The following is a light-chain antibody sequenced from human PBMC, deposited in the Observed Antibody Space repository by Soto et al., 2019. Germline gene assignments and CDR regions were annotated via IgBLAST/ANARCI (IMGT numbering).Light chain of an antibody. CDR2: RAS. J-gene: IGKJ4*01. Sequence: DIQMTQSPSTLSASVGDTVTITCRASQSISSWLAWYQQKPGKAPNLLIYRASSLQSGAPSRFSGSGSGTEFTLTISSLQPDDFAAYYCQQYNSYSLTFGGGTKVEIK. CDR3: QQYNSYSLT. V-gene: IGKV1-5*03. CDR1: QSISSW.